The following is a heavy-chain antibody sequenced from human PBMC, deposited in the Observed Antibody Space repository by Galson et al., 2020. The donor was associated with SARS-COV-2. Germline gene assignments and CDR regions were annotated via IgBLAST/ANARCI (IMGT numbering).Heavy chain of an antibody. Sequence: ASVKVSCKASGYTFTSYYMHWVRQAPGQGLEWMGIINPSGGSTSYAQKFQGRVTMTRDTSTSTVYMELSSLRSEDTAVYYCARDLWGSDYDILTGYYRHNYYYYYMDVWGKGTTVTVSS. J-gene: IGHJ6*03. V-gene: IGHV1-46*01. CDR2: INPSGGST. CDR3: ARDLWGSDYDILTGYYRHNYYYYYMDV. D-gene: IGHD3-9*01. CDR1: GYTFTSYY.